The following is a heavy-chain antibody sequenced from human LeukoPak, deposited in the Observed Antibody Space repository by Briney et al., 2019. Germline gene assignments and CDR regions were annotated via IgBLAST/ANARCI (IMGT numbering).Heavy chain of an antibody. Sequence: SETLSLTCTVSGDSITSHYWSWIRQPAGKGLEWIGRVYTSGTDYNPSLKSRVTMSLDTSKNQFSLHLRSVTAADTAVYYCARGIRCQLGVVSWFDPWGQGMLVTVSS. CDR2: VYTSGT. J-gene: IGHJ5*02. D-gene: IGHD3-16*01. CDR1: GDSITSHY. V-gene: IGHV4-4*07. CDR3: ARGIRCQLGVVSWFDP.